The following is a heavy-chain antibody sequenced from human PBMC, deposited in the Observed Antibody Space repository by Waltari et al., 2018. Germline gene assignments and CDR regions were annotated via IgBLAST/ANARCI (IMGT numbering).Heavy chain of an antibody. Sequence: EVQLVQSGAEVKKPGESLKISCKGSGYSFSNYWIGWLRQMPGKGLEWMGIIYPADSDTRYSPSFQGQVTISADKSINTADLQWSSLRAEDTAVYYCARERGYSYGPTNFDAFDIWGQGTMVTVSS. J-gene: IGHJ3*02. CDR1: GYSFSNYW. V-gene: IGHV5-51*01. CDR3: ARERGYSYGPTNFDAFDI. D-gene: IGHD5-18*01. CDR2: IYPADSDT.